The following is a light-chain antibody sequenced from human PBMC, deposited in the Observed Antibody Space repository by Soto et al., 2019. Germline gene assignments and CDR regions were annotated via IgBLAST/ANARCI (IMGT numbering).Light chain of an antibody. CDR3: ASYTTSHTRV. V-gene: IGLV2-14*01. CDR1: DSDIGAYNY. Sequence: QSVLTQPASISGSPGQTITMSCTGSDSDIGAYNYVSWYQHHPGKAPKLIIFEVNNQPSGVSHRFSGSKSANTASLTISGLQADDEADYYCASYTTSHTRVFGGGTQLTVL. J-gene: IGLJ7*01. CDR2: EVN.